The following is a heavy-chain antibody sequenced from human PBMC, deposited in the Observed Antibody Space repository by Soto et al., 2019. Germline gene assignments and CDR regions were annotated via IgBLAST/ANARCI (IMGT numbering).Heavy chain of an antibody. CDR1: GYSFTNYW. J-gene: IGHJ4*02. D-gene: IGHD1-26*01. Sequence: GESLKISCKGSGYSFTNYWISWVRQMPGKGLEWMARIDPSDSYTFYSPSFQGHVTISADKSISTAYLQWSSLKASDTALYYCARQWTSSGSFGFVDHWGQGTLVTVSS. CDR2: IDPSDSYT. CDR3: ARQWTSSGSFGFVDH. V-gene: IGHV5-10-1*01.